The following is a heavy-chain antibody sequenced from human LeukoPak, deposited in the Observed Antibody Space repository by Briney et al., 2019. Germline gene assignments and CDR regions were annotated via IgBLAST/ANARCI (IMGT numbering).Heavy chain of an antibody. Sequence: ASVKVSCKASGYTFTGYYMHWVRQAPGQGLEWMGWINPNSGGTNYAQKFRGRVTMTRDMSISTAYMELSRLRSDDTAVYYCAREAAAAGENYFDYWGQGTLVTVSS. CDR1: GYTFTGYY. CDR3: AREAAAAGENYFDY. D-gene: IGHD6-13*01. CDR2: INPNSGGT. J-gene: IGHJ4*02. V-gene: IGHV1-2*02.